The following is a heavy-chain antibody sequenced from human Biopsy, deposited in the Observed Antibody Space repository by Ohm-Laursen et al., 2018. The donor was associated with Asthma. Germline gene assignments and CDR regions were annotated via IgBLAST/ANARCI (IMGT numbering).Heavy chain of an antibody. CDR3: ARAFVESAAFDY. Sequence: SVKVSCNASGYTFTSYYIHWVRQALGQGLEWMGIINPSGGSTSYPQKFQGRVTMTRDTSTSTVYMELSSLSSEDTAVYYCARAFVESAAFDYWGQGTLVTVSS. CDR1: GYTFTSYY. J-gene: IGHJ4*02. CDR2: INPSGGST. V-gene: IGHV1-46*01. D-gene: IGHD2/OR15-2a*01.